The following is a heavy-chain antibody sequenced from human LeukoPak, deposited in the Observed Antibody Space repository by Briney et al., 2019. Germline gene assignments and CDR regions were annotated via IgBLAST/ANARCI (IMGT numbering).Heavy chain of an antibody. D-gene: IGHD3-22*01. CDR2: INPSGGAT. J-gene: IGHJ4*02. CDR3: AKGPDSSGYYESFDFDY. CDR1: GYTFSSYY. V-gene: IGHV1-46*01. Sequence: ASVKVSCKASGYTFSSYYMHWVRQAPGQGLEWMGIINPSGGATTYAQKFQGKVTMTSDTSTSTVYVELSSLRSEDTAVYYCAKGPDSSGYYESFDFDYWGQGTLVTVSS.